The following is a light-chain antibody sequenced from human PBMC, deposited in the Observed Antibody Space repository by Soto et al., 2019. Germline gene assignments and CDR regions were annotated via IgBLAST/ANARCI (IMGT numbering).Light chain of an antibody. J-gene: IGLJ1*01. Sequence: HSVLTQPPSVSGPPGQRVTLSCTGSSSNIGAGYDVHWYQQLPGTAPKLLIYGNSNRPSGVPDRFSGSKSGTSASLAITGLQAEDEADYYCQSYDSSLGSSVFGTGTK. CDR3: QSYDSSLGSSV. CDR2: GNS. CDR1: SSNIGAGYD. V-gene: IGLV1-40*01.